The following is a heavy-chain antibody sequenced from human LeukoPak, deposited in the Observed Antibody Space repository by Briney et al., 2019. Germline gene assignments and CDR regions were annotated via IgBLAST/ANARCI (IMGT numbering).Heavy chain of an antibody. CDR3: ARDARLLGAAMVPYFDY. J-gene: IGHJ4*02. V-gene: IGHV4-39*07. CDR2: ISYSGST. CDR1: GGSMSSSSNF. D-gene: IGHD5-18*01. Sequence: SETLSLTCTVSGGSMSSSSNFWGWIRQPPGKGLEWIGSISYSGSTYYNPSLKSRVTISVDTSKIQLSLKLSSVTAAVTAVYYCARDARLLGAAMVPYFDYWGQGTLVTVSS.